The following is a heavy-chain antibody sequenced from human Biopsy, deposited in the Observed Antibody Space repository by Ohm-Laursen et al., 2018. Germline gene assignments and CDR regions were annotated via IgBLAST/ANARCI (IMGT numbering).Heavy chain of an antibody. CDR3: ARDVKRYCSGTSCCSGYFGMDV. CDR1: GVSISSYF. Sequence: GTLSLTCTVSGVSISSYFWSWIRQPPGKGLEWIGDVYYSGTTNYNPSLKSRLTISVDTSKNQFSLNLNSVTAADTAVYFCARDVKRYCSGTSCCSGYFGMDVWGQGTTVTVS. J-gene: IGHJ6*02. V-gene: IGHV4-59*01. CDR2: VYYSGTT. D-gene: IGHD2-2*01.